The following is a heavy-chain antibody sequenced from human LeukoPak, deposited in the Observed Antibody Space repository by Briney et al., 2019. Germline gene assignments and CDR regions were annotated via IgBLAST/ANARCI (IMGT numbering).Heavy chain of an antibody. V-gene: IGHV4-59*08. J-gene: IGHJ4*02. CDR3: ARRGTGWYNFDS. D-gene: IGHD6-19*01. CDR2: IYYSGSA. Sequence: LETLSLTCSVSGGSMSSYHWSWIRQPPGKGLEWIGYIYYSGSANYNPSLKSRVSISVDTSKNQFSLKVGSVTAADTAVYYCARRGTGWYNFDSWGQGTLVTVSS. CDR1: GGSMSSYH.